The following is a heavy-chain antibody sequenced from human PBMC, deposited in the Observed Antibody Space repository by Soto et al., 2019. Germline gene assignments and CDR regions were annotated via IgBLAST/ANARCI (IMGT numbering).Heavy chain of an antibody. CDR1: GFTFSNAW. V-gene: IGHV3-15*01. CDR3: TTETEGLYYYYMDV. J-gene: IGHJ6*03. Sequence: EVQLVESGGGLVKPGGSLRLSCAASGFTFSNAWMSWVRQAPGKGLEWVGRIKSKTDGGTTDYAAPVKGRFTISRDDSKNTLYLQMNSLKTEDTAVYYCTTETEGLYYYYMDVWGKGTTVTVSS. CDR2: IKSKTDGGTT.